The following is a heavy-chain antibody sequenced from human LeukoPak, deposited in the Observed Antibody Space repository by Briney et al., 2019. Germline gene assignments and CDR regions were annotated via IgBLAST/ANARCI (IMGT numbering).Heavy chain of an antibody. CDR1: GGSFSGYY. J-gene: IGHJ4*02. CDR2: INHSGST. D-gene: IGHD3-16*02. CDR3: ARGLFDYVWGSYRLHFDY. Sequence: SETLSLTCAVYGGSFSGYYWSWIRQPPGKGLEWIGEINHSGSTNYNPSLKSRVTISVDTSKNQFSLKLSSVTAADTAVYYCARGLFDYVWGSYRLHFDYWGQGTLVTVSS. V-gene: IGHV4-34*01.